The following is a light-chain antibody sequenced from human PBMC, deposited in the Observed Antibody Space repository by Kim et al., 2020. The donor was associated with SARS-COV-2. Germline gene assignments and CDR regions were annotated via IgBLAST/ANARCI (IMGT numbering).Light chain of an antibody. CDR3: TTPANSDYI. V-gene: IGLV2-8*01. CDR1: SSGFGGYGGYTY. J-gene: IGLJ1*01. CDR2: EVT. Sequence: QSALTQPPSASGSPGQSVTISCSGASSGFGGYGGYTYVSWYQQHPGNAPKLIIYEVTKRPSGVPDRFSGSKSGNTAFLTVSGLQAEDEADYYCTTPANSDYIFGTGTKVTVL.